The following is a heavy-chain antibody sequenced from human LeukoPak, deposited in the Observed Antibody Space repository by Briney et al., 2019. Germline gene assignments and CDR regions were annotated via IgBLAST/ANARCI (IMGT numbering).Heavy chain of an antibody. J-gene: IGHJ6*03. D-gene: IGHD3-10*01. V-gene: IGHV3-11*04. Sequence: GGSLRLSCAASGFTFSDYYMSWIRQAPGKGLEWVSYISSSGSTIYYADSVKGRFTISRDNAKNSLYLQMNSLRAEDTAVYYCARVGGPYGPGSYYRGGFGYYYMDVWGKGTTVTVSS. CDR2: ISSSGSTI. CDR1: GFTFSDYY. CDR3: ARVGGPYGPGSYYRGGFGYYYMDV.